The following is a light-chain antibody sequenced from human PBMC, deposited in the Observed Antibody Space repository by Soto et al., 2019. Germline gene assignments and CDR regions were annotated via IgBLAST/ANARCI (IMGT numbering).Light chain of an antibody. V-gene: IGLV3-1*01. CDR2: QDT. CDR1: ELGNKY. CDR3: QVWDASTVV. J-gene: IGLJ2*01. Sequence: SYELTQPPSVSVSRGHTASITCFGDELGNKYTFWYQQKPGQSPVVVISQDTERPSGIPERFSGSNSGNTATLTISGTQAMDEADYYCQVWDASTVVFGGGTKLTVL.